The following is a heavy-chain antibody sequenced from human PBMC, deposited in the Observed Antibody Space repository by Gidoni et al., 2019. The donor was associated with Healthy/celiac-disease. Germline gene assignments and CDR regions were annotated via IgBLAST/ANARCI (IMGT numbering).Heavy chain of an antibody. CDR2: ISGSGGST. Sequence: EVQLLESGGGLVQHGGSLRLSCAASGFTFSSYAMSWVRQAPGKGLEWVSAISGSGGSTYYADSGKGRFTISRDNSKNTLYLQMNSLRAEDTAVYYCAKGESLAVAGYDAFDIWGQGKMVTVSS. CDR1: GFTFSSYA. CDR3: AKGESLAVAGYDAFDI. V-gene: IGHV3-23*01. J-gene: IGHJ3*02. D-gene: IGHD6-19*01.